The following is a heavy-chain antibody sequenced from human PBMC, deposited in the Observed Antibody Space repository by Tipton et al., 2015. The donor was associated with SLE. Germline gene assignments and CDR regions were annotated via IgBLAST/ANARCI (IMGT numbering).Heavy chain of an antibody. CDR1: GDSISNGFDS. J-gene: IGHJ2*01. V-gene: IGHV4-30-2*01. Sequence: LRLSCTVSGDSISNGFDSWSWIRQPPGQDLEFLGYIYSGGTTFYKPFLKSRVTLSIDSSKNQFSLNLTSVTAADTAVYYCARSITAWYFDLSGRRTLVSVSS. CDR2: IYSGGTT. D-gene: IGHD3-16*01. CDR3: ARSITAWYFDL.